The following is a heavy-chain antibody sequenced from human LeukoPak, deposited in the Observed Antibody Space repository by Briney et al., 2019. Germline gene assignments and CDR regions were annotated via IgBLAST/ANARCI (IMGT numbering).Heavy chain of an antibody. D-gene: IGHD1-1*01. J-gene: IGHJ4*02. CDR3: AKVIHVGRYNSDFDY. Sequence: PGGSLRLSCAASGFTFSRYGMHWVRQAPGKGLEWVAVISYDGSNKYYGDSVKGRFTISRDNSKKMLYLQMNSLRAEDTAVYHCAKVIHVGRYNSDFDYWGQGTLVTVSS. V-gene: IGHV3-30*18. CDR2: ISYDGSNK. CDR1: GFTFSRYG.